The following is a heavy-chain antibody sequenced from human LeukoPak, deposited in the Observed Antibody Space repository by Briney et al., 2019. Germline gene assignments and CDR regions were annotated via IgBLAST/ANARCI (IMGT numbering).Heavy chain of an antibody. CDR1: GGSISRYF. D-gene: IGHD3-22*01. J-gene: IGHJ4*02. Sequence: SETLSLTFTVSGGSISRYFWSWIRQPPGKGLEWIAYIYYSGTTNYNPSLKSRVTISVDTSENQFSLKLNSVTAADTAVYYCARVRPLSYYDSSGDVYYCDYWGQGTLVTVSS. V-gene: IGHV4-59*01. CDR3: ARVRPLSYYDSSGDVYYCDY. CDR2: IYYSGTT.